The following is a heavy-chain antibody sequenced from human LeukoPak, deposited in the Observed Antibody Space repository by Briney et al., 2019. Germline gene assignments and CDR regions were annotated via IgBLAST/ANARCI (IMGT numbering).Heavy chain of an antibody. CDR3: AKEQDTVRATYYMDV. J-gene: IGHJ6*03. CDR1: GLSFSAYG. D-gene: IGHD5-18*01. CDR2: IRSDGSDK. Sequence: GGSLRLSCAASGLSFSAYGIHWVRQAPGKGLEWVTFIRSDGSDKDYADSVKGRFTISRDNSKNTLFLQMNSLKTEDTAVYYCAKEQDTVRATYYMDVWSKGTTVTVSS. V-gene: IGHV3-30*02.